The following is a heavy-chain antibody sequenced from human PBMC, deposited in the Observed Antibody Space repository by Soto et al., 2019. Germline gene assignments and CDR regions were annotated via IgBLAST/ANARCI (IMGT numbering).Heavy chain of an antibody. CDR1: GYSFTNYG. J-gene: IGHJ4*02. Sequence: ASVKVSCKASGYSFTNYGFCWVRQVPGQGLEWMGYISPSSGYTTYAPNLQERAIMTTDSSTTTVYMELRSLTSDDTAVYYCAREMWTRSGPQNFFDYWGQGALVTVSS. D-gene: IGHD6-25*01. CDR3: AREMWTRSGPQNFFDY. V-gene: IGHV1-18*01. CDR2: ISPSSGYT.